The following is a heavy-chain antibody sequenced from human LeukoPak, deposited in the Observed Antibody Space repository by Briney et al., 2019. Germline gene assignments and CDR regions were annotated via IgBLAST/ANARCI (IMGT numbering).Heavy chain of an antibody. CDR2: ISGSGGST. CDR3: TKGYCSSTSCFGKYYFDY. V-gene: IGHV3-23*01. D-gene: IGHD2-2*01. CDR1: GFTFSSYA. J-gene: IGHJ4*02. Sequence: LPGGSLRLSCAASGFTFSSYAMSWVRQAPGKGLEWVSAISGSGGSTYYADSVKGRFTISRDNSKNTLYLQMNSLRAEDTAVYYCTKGYCSSTSCFGKYYFDYWGQGTLVTVSS.